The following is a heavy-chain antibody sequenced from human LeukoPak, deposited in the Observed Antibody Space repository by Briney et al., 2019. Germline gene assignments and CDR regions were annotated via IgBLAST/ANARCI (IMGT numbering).Heavy chain of an antibody. D-gene: IGHD3-3*01. CDR3: ARVRITIFGVVTFFDY. CDR2: ISAYNGNT. J-gene: IGHJ4*02. V-gene: IGHV1-18*01. CDR1: GYTFTSYG. Sequence: ASVKVSCKASGYTFTSYGISWVRQAPGQGLEWMGWISAYNGNTNYAQKLQGRVTMTTDTSTSTAYMELRSLRSDDTAVYYCARVRITIFGVVTFFDYWGQGTLVTVSS.